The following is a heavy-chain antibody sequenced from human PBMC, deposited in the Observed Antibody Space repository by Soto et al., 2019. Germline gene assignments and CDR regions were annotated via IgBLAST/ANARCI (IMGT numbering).Heavy chain of an antibody. D-gene: IGHD3-10*01. CDR2: ISAYNGNT. Sequence: GASVKVSCKASGYTFTSYGISWVRQAPGQGLEWMGWISAYNGNTNYAQKLQGRVTMTTDTSTSTAYMELRSLRSDDTAVYYCARVHGYYGSQFLDPSGQGTLVTVSS. CDR3: ARVHGYYGSQFLDP. J-gene: IGHJ5*02. CDR1: GYTFTSYG. V-gene: IGHV1-18*01.